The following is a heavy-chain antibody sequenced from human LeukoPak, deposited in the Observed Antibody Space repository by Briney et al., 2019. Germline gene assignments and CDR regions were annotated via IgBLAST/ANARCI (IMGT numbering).Heavy chain of an antibody. J-gene: IGHJ4*02. D-gene: IGHD3-16*01. CDR1: GFTFSDYY. Sequence: GGSLRLSCAASGFTFSDYYMSWIRQAPGKGLEWVSYISSSGSTIYYADSVKGRFTVSTDNAKNSLYLQMTSLRAEDTAVYYCASSWGSAIDFWGQGTLVTVSS. CDR2: ISSSGSTI. CDR3: ASSWGSAIDF. V-gene: IGHV3-11*04.